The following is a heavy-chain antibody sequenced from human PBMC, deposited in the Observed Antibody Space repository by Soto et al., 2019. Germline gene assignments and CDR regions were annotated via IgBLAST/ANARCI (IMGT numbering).Heavy chain of an antibody. D-gene: IGHD2-21*01. V-gene: IGHV3-53*01. CDR1: GFTVSRYY. CDR2: IYSGGST. CDR3: ARRDQIAYYYGMDV. Sequence: PGGSLRLSCAASGFTVSRYYMSWVRQAPGKGLEWVSVIYSGGSTYYADSVKGRFTISRHNSKNTLYLQMNSLSAEDTAVYYCARRDQIAYYYGMDVWGQGTTVTVSS. J-gene: IGHJ6*02.